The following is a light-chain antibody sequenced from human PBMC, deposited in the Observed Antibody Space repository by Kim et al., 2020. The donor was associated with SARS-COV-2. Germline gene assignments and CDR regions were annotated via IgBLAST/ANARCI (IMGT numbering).Light chain of an antibody. J-gene: IGLJ3*02. CDR2: QNY. CDR3: QAWDFNRV. CDR1: NLGDKY. Sequence: SVTPGQTATFTGSGDNLGDKYSCWYQQKSGQSPGLVIYQNYKRPSGIPERFSGSNSGNTATLTISGTQAMDEADYYCQAWDFNRVFGRGTQLTVL. V-gene: IGLV3-1*01.